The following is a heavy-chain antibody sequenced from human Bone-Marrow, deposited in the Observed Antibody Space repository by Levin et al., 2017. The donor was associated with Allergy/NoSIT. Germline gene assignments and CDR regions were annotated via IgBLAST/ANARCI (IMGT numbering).Heavy chain of an antibody. V-gene: IGHV1-2*02. CDR2: INPNSGGP. Sequence: GESLKISCKASGYTFTGYYLHWVRQAPGQGPEWMGWINPNSGGPNYAQTFQGRVTMTRDTSISTAYMELSRLRSDDTAVYYCARLSHYNDSCWGPGTLVTVSS. J-gene: IGHJ4*02. CDR3: ARLSHYNDSC. D-gene: IGHD3-22*01. CDR1: GYTFTGYY.